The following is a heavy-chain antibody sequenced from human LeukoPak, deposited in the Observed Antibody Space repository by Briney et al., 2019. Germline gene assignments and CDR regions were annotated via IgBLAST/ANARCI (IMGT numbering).Heavy chain of an antibody. J-gene: IGHJ4*02. V-gene: IGHV3-15*01. Sequence: PGGSLRLSCAASGFTFSNYWMTWVRQAPGKGLEWVGRIKSKTDGGATDYAAPVKGRFTISRDDSKNTLYLQMNSLKTEDTAVYYCTTNVDTAMVTFYSPFDYWGQGTLVTVSS. D-gene: IGHD5-18*01. CDR2: IKSKTDGGAT. CDR1: GFTFSNYW. CDR3: TTNVDTAMVTFYSPFDY.